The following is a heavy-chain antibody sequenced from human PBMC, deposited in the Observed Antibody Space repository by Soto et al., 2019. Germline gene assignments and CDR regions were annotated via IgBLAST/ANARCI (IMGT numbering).Heavy chain of an antibody. CDR2: IIPIFGTA. Sequence: GASVKVSCKASGGTFSSYAISWVRQAPGQGLEWMGGIIPIFGTANYAQKFQGRVTITADESTSTAYMELSSLRSEDTAVYYCARLSGSSGRANDYWGQGPLVTVSS. J-gene: IGHJ4*02. CDR3: ARLSGSSGRANDY. D-gene: IGHD1-26*01. V-gene: IGHV1-69*13. CDR1: GGTFSSYA.